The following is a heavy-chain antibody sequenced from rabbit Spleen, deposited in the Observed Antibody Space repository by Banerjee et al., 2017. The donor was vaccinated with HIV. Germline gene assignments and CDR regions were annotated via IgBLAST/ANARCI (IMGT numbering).Heavy chain of an antibody. V-gene: IGHV1S40*01. CDR3: ARDTGSSFSTYGMDL. Sequence: QSLVEAGGGRVEPPGSPAIPSYASGFSFISSDYMCWVRQAPGKGLEWIACIAGSSSGFTYAGRWMKGRFTCSKTSSTTVTLQMTSLTVADTATYFCARDTGSSFSTYGMDLWGQGTLVTVS. CDR1: GFSFISSDY. D-gene: IGHD8-1*01. J-gene: IGHJ6*01. CDR2: IAGSSSGFT.